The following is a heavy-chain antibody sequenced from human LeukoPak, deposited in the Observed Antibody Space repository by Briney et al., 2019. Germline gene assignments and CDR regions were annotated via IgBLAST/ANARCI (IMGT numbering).Heavy chain of an antibody. CDR2: INRFGTT. Sequence: PSETLSLTCTVYGGSFSDYYWSWTRQVPGKGLEWIGKINRFGTTNYNPSLKSRVTISLDTSNNHFSLKLTSVTAADTAVYYCARGLVGVVIKPFYYYYYMDVWGNGATVTVSS. V-gene: IGHV4-34*01. J-gene: IGHJ6*03. D-gene: IGHD3-3*01. CDR1: GGSFSDYY. CDR3: ARGLVGVVIKPFYYYYYMDV.